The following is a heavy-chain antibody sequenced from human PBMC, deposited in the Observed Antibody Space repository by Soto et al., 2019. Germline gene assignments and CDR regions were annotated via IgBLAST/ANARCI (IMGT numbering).Heavy chain of an antibody. J-gene: IGHJ6*02. Sequence: LSLTCTVSGGSISSYYWSWIRQPPGKGLEWIGYIYYSGSTNYNPSLKSRVTISVDTSKNQFSLKLSSVTAADTAVYYCARFDYDFWSGETTYYGMDVWGQGTTVTVSS. CDR3: ARFDYDFWSGETTYYGMDV. CDR2: IYYSGST. V-gene: IGHV4-59*01. D-gene: IGHD3-3*01. CDR1: GGSISSYY.